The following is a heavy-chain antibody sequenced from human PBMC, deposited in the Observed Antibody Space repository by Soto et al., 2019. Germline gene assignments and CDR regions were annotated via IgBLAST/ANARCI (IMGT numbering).Heavy chain of an antibody. J-gene: IGHJ4*02. V-gene: IGHV1-18*01. D-gene: IGHD3-22*01. CDR1: GYTFTSYG. CDR3: ARSDYYDSSGYLVYLDF. CDR2: ISAYNGNT. Sequence: ASVKVSCKASGYTFTSYGISWVRQAPGQGLEWMGWISAYNGNTNYAQKLQGRVTMTTDTSTSTAYMELRSLRSDDTAVYYCARSDYYDSSGYLVYLDFWGQGTLVTVSS.